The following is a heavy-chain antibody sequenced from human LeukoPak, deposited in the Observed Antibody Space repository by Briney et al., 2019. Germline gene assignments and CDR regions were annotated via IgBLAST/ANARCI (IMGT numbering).Heavy chain of an antibody. Sequence: GGSLRLSCAASGFTFSSYWMSWVRQAPGKGLEWVANIKQDGSEKYYVDSVKGRFTISRDNAKNSLYLQLNSLRPEDTAVYFCAREGSGSYYSPWGQGTLVTVSS. D-gene: IGHD3-10*01. CDR1: GFTFSSYW. J-gene: IGHJ5*02. CDR3: AREGSGSYYSP. V-gene: IGHV3-7*01. CDR2: IKQDGSEK.